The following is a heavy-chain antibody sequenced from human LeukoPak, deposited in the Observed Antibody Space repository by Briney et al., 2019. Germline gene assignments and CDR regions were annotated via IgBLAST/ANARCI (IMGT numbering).Heavy chain of an antibody. CDR3: ARDGTPGRITLFSHYFDS. Sequence: PGGSLRLSCAASGFTFSDYYMAWIRQAPGKGLEFISYMSSRSGTTLYANSVKGRFTISRDNAMNSLHLQMHSLTDEDTAVYYCARDGTPGRITLFSHYFDSWGQGTLVTVSS. CDR2: MSSRSGTT. D-gene: IGHD3-9*01. J-gene: IGHJ4*02. CDR1: GFTFSDYY. V-gene: IGHV3-11*01.